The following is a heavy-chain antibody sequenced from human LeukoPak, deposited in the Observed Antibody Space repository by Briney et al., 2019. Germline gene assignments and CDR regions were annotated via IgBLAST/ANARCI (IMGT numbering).Heavy chain of an antibody. Sequence: GGSLRLSCAASGFTFSSCWMSWVRQAPGKGLEWVANIKKDGSEKYYVDSVKGRFTISRDNAKNSLYLQMNSLRAEDTAVYYCARVGAKYYYESSGYSLGNWFDPWGQGTLVTVSS. V-gene: IGHV3-7*01. CDR3: ARVGAKYYYESSGYSLGNWFDP. CDR1: GFTFSSCW. CDR2: IKKDGSEK. D-gene: IGHD3-22*01. J-gene: IGHJ5*02.